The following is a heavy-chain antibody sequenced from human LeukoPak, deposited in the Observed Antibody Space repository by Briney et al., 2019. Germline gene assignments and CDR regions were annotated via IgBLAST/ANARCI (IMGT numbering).Heavy chain of an antibody. Sequence: GGSLRLSCAASGFTFSDYYMSWIRQAPGKGLEWVSYISSSGNTIYYADSVKGRFTISRDNAKNSLYLQMNSLRADDTAVYYCARTCTGRSCSDFDYWGQGTLVTVSS. CDR2: ISSSGNTI. J-gene: IGHJ4*02. V-gene: IGHV3-11*01. CDR3: ARTCTGRSCSDFDY. CDR1: GFTFSDYY. D-gene: IGHD2-8*02.